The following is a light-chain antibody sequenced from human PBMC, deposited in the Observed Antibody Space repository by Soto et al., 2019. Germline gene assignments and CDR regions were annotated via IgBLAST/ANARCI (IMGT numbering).Light chain of an antibody. J-gene: IGKJ1*01. CDR2: DAS. V-gene: IGKV1-5*01. Sequence: MTQSPATLSVSPGERATLSCRASQSIDRWLAWYQQKPGKAPKVLIWDASSLQRGVPSRFSGSGSGTEFTLPISSLQPDDFATYYCQQYNGYSTWTFGQGTKVDIK. CDR3: QQYNGYSTWT. CDR1: QSIDRW.